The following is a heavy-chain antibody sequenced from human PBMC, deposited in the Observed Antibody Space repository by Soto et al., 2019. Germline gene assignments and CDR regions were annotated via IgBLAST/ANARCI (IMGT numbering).Heavy chain of an antibody. CDR3: AKSVDYYDSSGYYDY. V-gene: IGHV3-23*01. J-gene: IGHJ4*02. D-gene: IGHD3-22*01. CDR1: GFTFSSHA. CDR2: ISGSGGST. Sequence: QPGGSLRLSCAASGFTFSSHAMSWVRQAPGKGLEWVSAISGSGGSTYYADSVKGRFTIPRDNSKNTLYLQMNSLRAEDTAVYYCAKSVDYYDSSGYYDYWGQGTLVTVSS.